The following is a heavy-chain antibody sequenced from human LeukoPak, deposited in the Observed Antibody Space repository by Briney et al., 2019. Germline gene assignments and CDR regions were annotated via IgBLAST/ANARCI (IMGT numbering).Heavy chain of an antibody. CDR1: GYTLTELS. CDR3: ATDSQEFRTGTTHYYYGMDV. CDR2: FDPEDGET. Sequence: ASVKVSCKVSGYTLTELSMHWVRQAPGKGLEWMGGFDPEDGETIYAQKFQGRVTMTEDTSTDTAYMELSSLRSEDTAEYYCATDSQEFRTGTTHYYYGMDVWGQGTTVTVSS. V-gene: IGHV1-24*01. J-gene: IGHJ6*02. D-gene: IGHD1-1*01.